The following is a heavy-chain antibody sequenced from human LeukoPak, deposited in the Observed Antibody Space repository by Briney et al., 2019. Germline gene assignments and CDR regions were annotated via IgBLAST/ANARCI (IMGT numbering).Heavy chain of an antibody. CDR3: ARDSRGYSYGGLDY. V-gene: IGHV4-34*01. CDR1: GGSFSGYY. CDR2: INHSGST. J-gene: IGHJ4*02. Sequence: KPSETLSLTCAVYGGSFSGYYWSWIRQPPGKGLEWIGEINHSGSTNYNPFLKSRVTISVDKSKNQFSLKLSSVTAADTAVYYCARDSRGYSYGGLDYWGQGTLVTVSS. D-gene: IGHD5-18*01.